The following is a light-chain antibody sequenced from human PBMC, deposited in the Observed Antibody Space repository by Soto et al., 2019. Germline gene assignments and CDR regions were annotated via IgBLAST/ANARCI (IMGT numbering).Light chain of an antibody. Sequence: EIVLTQSPGTLSLPPGERATLSCRASQSVSSSYLAWYQQKPGQAPRLLIYGASSRATGIPDRFSGSGSGTDFTLTISRLEPEDFAVYYCQQYGSSPLLTFGGGTKVEIK. CDR2: GAS. CDR1: QSVSSSY. J-gene: IGKJ4*01. V-gene: IGKV3-20*01. CDR3: QQYGSSPLLT.